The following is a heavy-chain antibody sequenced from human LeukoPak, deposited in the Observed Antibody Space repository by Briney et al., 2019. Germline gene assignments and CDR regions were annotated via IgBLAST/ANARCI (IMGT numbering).Heavy chain of an antibody. V-gene: IGHV3-23*01. Sequence: GGSLRLSCAASGFTFSSYWMSWVRQAPGKGLEWVSVISGSGGSTYYADSVKGRFTISRDTSDNTIYLQMNSLRADDTAVYYCATSPRVTLYVMGDFAYWGQGTLVTASS. CDR2: ISGSGGST. D-gene: IGHD3-16*01. CDR3: ATSPRVTLYVMGDFAY. J-gene: IGHJ4*02. CDR1: GFTFSSYW.